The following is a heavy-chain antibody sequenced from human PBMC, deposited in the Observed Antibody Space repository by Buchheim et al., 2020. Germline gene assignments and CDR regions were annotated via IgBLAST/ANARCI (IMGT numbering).Heavy chain of an antibody. J-gene: IGHJ6*02. CDR1: GFTFSSYA. V-gene: IGHV3-23*01. CDR2: ISGDGVST. Sequence: EVQLLESGGGLVQPGGSLRLSCAASGFTFSSYAMSWVRQTPGKGLEWVSGISGDGVSTYYADSVKGRFTTSSDNSKNTVYLQMHSLRAEDTALYYCATYKYSSSSDYYYGMDVWGQGTT. D-gene: IGHD6-6*01. CDR3: ATYKYSSSSDYYYGMDV.